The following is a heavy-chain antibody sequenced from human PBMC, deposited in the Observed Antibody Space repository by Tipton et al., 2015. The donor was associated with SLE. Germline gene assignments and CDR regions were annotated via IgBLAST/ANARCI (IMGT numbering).Heavy chain of an antibody. Sequence: TLSLTCAVYGGSFSGYYWSWIRQPPGKGLERLGEVNHSGTTNYHPSLKSRVTISVDTSKNQFSLKLSSVTAADTAVYYCARGQDMITFGGIHRYWGQGTLVTVSS. J-gene: IGHJ4*02. CDR3: ARGQDMITFGGIHRY. CDR2: VNHSGTT. CDR1: GGSFSGYY. V-gene: IGHV4-34*01. D-gene: IGHD3-16*01.